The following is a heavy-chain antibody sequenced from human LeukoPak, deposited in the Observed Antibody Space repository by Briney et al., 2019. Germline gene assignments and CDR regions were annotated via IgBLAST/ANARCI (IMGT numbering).Heavy chain of an antibody. CDR2: IYYSGST. J-gene: IGHJ5*02. Sequence: SETLSLTCTVSGGSISSSSYYWGWIRQPPGKGLEWIGSIYYSGSTYYNPSLKSRVTISVDTSKNQFSLELSSVTAADTAVYYCARDIVVVPAAMQRGQYNWFDPWGQGTLVTVSS. D-gene: IGHD2-2*01. CDR1: GGSISSSSYY. V-gene: IGHV4-39*07. CDR3: ARDIVVVPAAMQRGQYNWFDP.